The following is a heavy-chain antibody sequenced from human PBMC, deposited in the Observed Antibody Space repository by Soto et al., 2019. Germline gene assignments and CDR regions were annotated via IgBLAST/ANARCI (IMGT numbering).Heavy chain of an antibody. D-gene: IGHD2-2*01. CDR1: GFTFSSYG. J-gene: IGHJ6*02. Sequence: PGGSLRLSCAASGFTFSSYGMHWVRQAPGKGLEWVAVIWYDGSNKYYADSVKGRFTISRDNSKNTLYLQMNSLRAEDTAVYYCARDQLGVGDYYYYGMDVWGQGTTVTVSS. V-gene: IGHV3-33*01. CDR2: IWYDGSNK. CDR3: ARDQLGVGDYYYYGMDV.